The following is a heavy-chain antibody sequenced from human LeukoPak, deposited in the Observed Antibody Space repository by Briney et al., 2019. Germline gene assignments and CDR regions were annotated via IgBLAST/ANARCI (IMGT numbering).Heavy chain of an antibody. V-gene: IGHV1-3*01. D-gene: IGHD3-10*01. CDR1: GYTFTSYA. CDR3: ARGLGYYGSGSYSPFDY. Sequence: ASVKVSCKASGYTFTSYAMHWVRQAPGQRLEWMGWINAGNGNTKYSQKFQGRVTITRDTSASTAYMELSSLRSEDTAVYYCARGLGYYGSGSYSPFDYWGQGTLVTVSS. J-gene: IGHJ4*02. CDR2: INAGNGNT.